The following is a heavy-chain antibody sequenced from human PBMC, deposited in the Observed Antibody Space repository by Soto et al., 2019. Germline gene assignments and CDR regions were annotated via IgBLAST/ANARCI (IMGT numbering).Heavy chain of an antibody. CDR3: AREGYSDTYFYYQTLDV. Sequence: PSETLSLTCTVSGGSISNYYWTWIRQPAGKGLEWIGRMYTSGSTNYNPSLKSRVTMSVDTSKNQFSLNLRSVTAADTAVYYCAREGYSDTYFYYQTLDVWGQGTTVT. CDR2: MYTSGST. CDR1: GGSISNYY. V-gene: IGHV4-4*07. J-gene: IGHJ6*02. D-gene: IGHD4-17*01.